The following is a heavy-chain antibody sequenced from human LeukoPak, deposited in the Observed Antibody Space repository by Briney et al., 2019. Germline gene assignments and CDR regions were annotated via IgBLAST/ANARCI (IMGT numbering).Heavy chain of an antibody. V-gene: IGHV3-23*01. D-gene: IGHD5-18*01. CDR3: AKDASYNYVPLES. Sequence: GGSLRLSCAASGFTFSSSAMTWVRQAPGKGLECVSTISHSGGSTYYADSVKGRFTISRDNSKNTLYLQMNSLRADDTAVYYCAKDASYNYVPLESWGQGYLVTVSS. J-gene: IGHJ1*01. CDR2: ISHSGGST. CDR1: GFTFSSSA.